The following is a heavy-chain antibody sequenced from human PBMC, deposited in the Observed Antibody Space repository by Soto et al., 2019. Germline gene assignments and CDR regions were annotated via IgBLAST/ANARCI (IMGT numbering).Heavy chain of an antibody. Sequence: QVQLVHSGAEVKKPGSSVNVSCKASGGTFSSYTISWVRQAPGQGLEWMGRIIPILGIANYAQKCQGRVTITADKSTSTAYMELSSLRSESTAVYYCARSGSDPDIFWFDPWGQGTLVTVSS. V-gene: IGHV1-69*02. CDR2: IIPILGIA. D-gene: IGHD3-10*01. CDR3: ARSGSDPDIFWFDP. CDR1: GGTFSSYT. J-gene: IGHJ5*02.